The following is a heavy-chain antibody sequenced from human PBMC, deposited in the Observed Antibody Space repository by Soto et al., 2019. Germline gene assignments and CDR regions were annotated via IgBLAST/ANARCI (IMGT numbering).Heavy chain of an antibody. D-gene: IGHD4-17*01. CDR3: AKDMKWGGMTTIHYFDS. V-gene: IGHV3-9*01. Sequence: GGALRLSCADPGFTVDDYAMHWVRPAPGEGLEWFSCISWKSETIDYAVSVKGRFTISRYNAKSSLFLQMNSLRPDDTALYYCAKDMKWGGMTTIHYFDSWGQGTLVTVSS. CDR1: GFTVDDYA. J-gene: IGHJ4*02. CDR2: ISWKSETI.